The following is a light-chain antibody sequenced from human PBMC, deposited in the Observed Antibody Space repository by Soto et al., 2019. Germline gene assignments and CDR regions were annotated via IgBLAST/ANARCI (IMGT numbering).Light chain of an antibody. Sequence: EIVMTQSPATLAVSPGDRATLSCRASQSVGSNLAWYQQKPGQAPRLLIYGASTRVTGIPARLSGSGSGTEFTLTISSLQSEDSAVYHCQQYYNWWTFGQGTKVDIK. CDR3: QQYYNWWT. CDR1: QSVGSN. J-gene: IGKJ1*01. CDR2: GAS. V-gene: IGKV3-15*01.